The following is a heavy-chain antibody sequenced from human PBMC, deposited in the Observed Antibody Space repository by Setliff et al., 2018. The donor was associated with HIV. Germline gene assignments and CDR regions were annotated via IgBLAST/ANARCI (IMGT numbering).Heavy chain of an antibody. Sequence: SETLSLTCAVYGGPSTDHYWNWIRQSPGMGLEWIAEIHHTGYINYNPSLRSRVSVSRDMSSNQFSLNLTSVTAADTAVYYCARVTGAYDYVGGSYIHPAFDIWGQGTVVTV. CDR2: IHHTGYI. D-gene: IGHD3-16*01. CDR3: ARVTGAYDYVGGSYIHPAFDI. CDR1: GGPSTDHY. V-gene: IGHV4-34*01. J-gene: IGHJ3*02.